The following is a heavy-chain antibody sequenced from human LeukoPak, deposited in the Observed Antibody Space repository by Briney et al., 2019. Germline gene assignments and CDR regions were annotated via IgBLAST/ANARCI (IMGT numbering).Heavy chain of an antibody. CDR2: ISSSGSYI. Sequence: GGSLRLSCAASGFTFSSCSMNWVRQAPGKGLEWVSSISSSGSYINYADSVKGRFTISRDNAENSLYLQMSSLRAEDTAVYYCARDAGDDSSGYSLDAFDIWGQGTVVTVSS. D-gene: IGHD3-22*01. CDR1: GFTFSSCS. CDR3: ARDAGDDSSGYSLDAFDI. J-gene: IGHJ3*02. V-gene: IGHV3-21*01.